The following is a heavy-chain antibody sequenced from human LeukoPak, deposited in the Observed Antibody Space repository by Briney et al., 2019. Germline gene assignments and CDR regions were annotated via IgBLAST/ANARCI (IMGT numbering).Heavy chain of an antibody. CDR3: ARITSAWPHYYMDV. V-gene: IGHV4-39*01. CDR1: GGSISHSIYY. CDR2: IFYSGST. J-gene: IGHJ6*03. D-gene: IGHD1-20*01. Sequence: SETLSLTCTVSGGSISHSIYYWGWLRQPPGKGLEWIGSIFYSGSTYYNPSLKSRVTISVDTSKNQFSLKLSSVTAADTAVYYCARITSAWPHYYMDVWGKGTTVTVSS.